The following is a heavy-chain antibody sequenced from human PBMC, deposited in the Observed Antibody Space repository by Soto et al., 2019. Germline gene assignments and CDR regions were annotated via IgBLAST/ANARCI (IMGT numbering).Heavy chain of an antibody. V-gene: IGHV3-74*01. Sequence: EVQLVESGGGLVQPGGSLRLSCAASGFTVSTYWMHWVRQDPGKGLMWVSRISPDGSTTTYAATVRGRFTISRDTAENTLYLQMNSLRVEDTAVYYCAKDRVPYSDYGRYFDLWGRGTLVTVSS. J-gene: IGHJ2*01. CDR3: AKDRVPYSDYGRYFDL. D-gene: IGHD4-17*01. CDR2: ISPDGSTT. CDR1: GFTVSTYW.